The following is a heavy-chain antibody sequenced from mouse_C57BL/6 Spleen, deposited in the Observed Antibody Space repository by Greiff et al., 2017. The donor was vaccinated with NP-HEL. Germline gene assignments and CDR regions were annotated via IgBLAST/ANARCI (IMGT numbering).Heavy chain of an antibody. CDR3: ASDGGRSFTY. CDR1: GFTFSDYG. J-gene: IGHJ3*01. Sequence: EVKLMESGGGLVKPGGSLKLSCAASGFTFSDYGMHWVRQAPEKGLEWVAYISSGSSTIYYADTVKGRFTISRDNAKNTLFLQMTSLRSEDTAMYYCASDGGRSFTYWGQGTLVTVSA. CDR2: ISSGSSTI. V-gene: IGHV5-17*01.